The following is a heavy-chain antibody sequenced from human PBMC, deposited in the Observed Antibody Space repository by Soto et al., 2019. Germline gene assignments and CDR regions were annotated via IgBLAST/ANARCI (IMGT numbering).Heavy chain of an antibody. J-gene: IGHJ4*02. CDR1: GGSISSGGYY. V-gene: IGHV4-31*03. Sequence: SETLSLTCTVSGGSISSGGYYWGWIRQHPGKGLEWIGYIYYSGSTYYNPSLKSRVTISVDTSKNQFSLKLSSVTAADTAVYYCARGSMVRGVIKYFDYWGQGTLVTVSS. CDR3: ARGSMVRGVIKYFDY. D-gene: IGHD3-10*01. CDR2: IYYSGST.